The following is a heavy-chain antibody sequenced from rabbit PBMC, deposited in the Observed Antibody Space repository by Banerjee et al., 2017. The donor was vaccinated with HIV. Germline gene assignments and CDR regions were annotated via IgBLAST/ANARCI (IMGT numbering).Heavy chain of an antibody. J-gene: IGHJ4*01. CDR2: IDTGSSGST. CDR3: ARGVTMTMVTFNL. Sequence: QEQLEESGGDLVQPGGSLTLSCKASGFDFSSYYMSWVRQAPGKGLEWIACIDTGSSGSTYYASWAKGRFTISKASSTTVTLQMNSLTAADTATYFCARGVTMTMVTFNLWGPGTLVTVS. V-gene: IGHV1S45*01. D-gene: IGHD2-1*01. CDR1: GFDFSSYYM.